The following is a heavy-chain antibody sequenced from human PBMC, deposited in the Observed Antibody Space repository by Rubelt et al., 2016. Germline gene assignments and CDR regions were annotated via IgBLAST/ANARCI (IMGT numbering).Heavy chain of an antibody. V-gene: IGHV3-7*03. J-gene: IGHJ4*02. D-gene: IGHD5-12*01. CDR1: GFTFSGSW. CDR2: INEGGNEK. CDR3: AKGSNSGRPYYFDF. Sequence: VQLVESGGGLVQPGGSLRLSCAASGFTFSGSWMTWIRQAPGKGLERVANINEGGNEKYYGDSVRGRFTISRDNSKNTLYFQMSRLGAEDTAVYYCAKGSNSGRPYYFDFWGQGTVVTVSS.